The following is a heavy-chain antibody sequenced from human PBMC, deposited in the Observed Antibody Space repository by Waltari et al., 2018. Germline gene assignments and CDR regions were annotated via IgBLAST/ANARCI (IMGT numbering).Heavy chain of an antibody. V-gene: IGHV4-4*02. J-gene: IGHJ4*02. Sequence: QVQLQESGPGLVKPSGTLSLTCGVSGASISTNNWWTWVRQSPGKGLEWIGEIYHSGGTNYNPSLESRVTISVDKSNNQFSLKWTSVTAADTAVYYCARDNGGWLGGSYFDHWGQGILVPVSS. CDR3: ARDNGGWLGGSYFDH. CDR1: GASISTNNW. CDR2: IYHSGGT. D-gene: IGHD1-26*01.